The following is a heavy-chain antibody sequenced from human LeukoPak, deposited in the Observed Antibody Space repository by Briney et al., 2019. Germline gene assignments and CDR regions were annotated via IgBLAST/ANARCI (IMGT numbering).Heavy chain of an antibody. J-gene: IGHJ4*02. CDR1: GFTFSNFA. CDR2: ISDSGGST. CDR3: AREGNNYYYDSSGYPFYFDY. Sequence: PGGSLRLSCAASGFTFSNFAISWVRQAPGKGLEWVSAISDSGGSTYYADSVKGRFTISRDNSKNTLYLQMNSLRAGDTAVYYCAREGNNYYYDSSGYPFYFDYWGQGTLVTVSS. V-gene: IGHV3-23*01. D-gene: IGHD3-22*01.